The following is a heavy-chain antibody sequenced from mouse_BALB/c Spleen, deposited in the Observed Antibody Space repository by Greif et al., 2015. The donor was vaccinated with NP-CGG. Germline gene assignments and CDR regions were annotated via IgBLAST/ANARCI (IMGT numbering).Heavy chain of an antibody. Sequence: QVQLQQSGAELAKPGASVKMSCKASGYTFTSYWMHWVKQRPGQGLEWIGYINPSTGYTEYNQKFKDKATLTADKSSSTAYMQLSSLTSEDSAVYYCALTGTSYFDYWGQGTTLTVSS. D-gene: IGHD4-1*01. CDR2: INPSTGYT. CDR1: GYTFTSYW. CDR3: ALTGTSYFDY. V-gene: IGHV1-7*01. J-gene: IGHJ2*01.